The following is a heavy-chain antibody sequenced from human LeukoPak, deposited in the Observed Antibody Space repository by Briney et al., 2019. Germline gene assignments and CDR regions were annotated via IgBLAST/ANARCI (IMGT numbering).Heavy chain of an antibody. D-gene: IGHD3-3*01. CDR2: INFSGDNRGDNT. V-gene: IGHV3-23*01. CDR1: GFTFKLYT. CDR3: VGTFTVFGVVSTIE. J-gene: IGHJ4*02. Sequence: PGGSLRLSCAAFGFTFKLYTMNWVRQAPGQGLEWVSSINFSGDNRGDNTYYADSVRGRFSISRDNSQNTVFLQVNNLRVDDTAAYYCVGTFTVFGVVSTIEWGQGTLVTVSS.